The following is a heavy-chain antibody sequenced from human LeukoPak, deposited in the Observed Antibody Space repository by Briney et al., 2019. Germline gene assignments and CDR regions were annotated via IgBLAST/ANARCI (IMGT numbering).Heavy chain of an antibody. Sequence: MPSETLSLTCTVSGGSISSYYWSWIRQPPGKGLEWIGYIYYSGSTNYNPSLKSRVTISVDTSKNQFSLKLSSVTAADTAVYYCARHVGVFYYYGMDVWGQGTTVAVSS. V-gene: IGHV4-59*08. D-gene: IGHD3-3*01. CDR3: ARHVGVFYYYGMDV. J-gene: IGHJ6*02. CDR1: GGSISSYY. CDR2: IYYSGST.